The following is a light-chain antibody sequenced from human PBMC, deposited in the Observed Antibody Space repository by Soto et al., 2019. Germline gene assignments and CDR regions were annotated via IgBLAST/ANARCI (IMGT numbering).Light chain of an antibody. CDR3: QSYDSSLSGLYV. CDR2: ADT. Sequence: VLTQSPSVSGAPAQTMTLSCTWSGTNIGAGDDVHWYRQLPGTAPKLLIFADTKRPSGVPDRFSGSKSGTSASLAITGLQAEDEADYYCQSYDSSLSGLYVFGTGTKVTV. J-gene: IGLJ1*01. CDR1: GTNIGAGDD. V-gene: IGLV1-40*01.